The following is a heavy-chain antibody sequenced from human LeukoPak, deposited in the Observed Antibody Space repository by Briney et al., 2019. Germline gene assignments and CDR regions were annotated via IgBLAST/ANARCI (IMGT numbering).Heavy chain of an antibody. CDR2: ISYDGSNK. J-gene: IGHJ4*02. CDR3: ARSSGSYADFDY. D-gene: IGHD1-26*01. CDR1: GFTFSSYA. V-gene: IGHV3-30-3*01. Sequence: GGSLRLSCAASGFTFSSYAMHWVRQAPGKGLEWVAVISYDGSNKYYADSVKGRFTISRDNSKNTLYLQMISLRAEDTAVYYCARSSGSYADFDYGGRGILVTAS.